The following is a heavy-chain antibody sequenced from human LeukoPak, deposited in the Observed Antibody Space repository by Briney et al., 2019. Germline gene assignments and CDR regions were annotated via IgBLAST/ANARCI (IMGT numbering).Heavy chain of an antibody. J-gene: IGHJ3*02. V-gene: IGHV1-2*02. D-gene: IGHD1-1*01. CDR3: ARCSTPHWIFDAFDI. Sequence: ASVKVSCKASGYTFTGHYMHWVRQAPGQGPEWMGWINPNSGGTNYAQKFQGRVTMTRDTSISTAYMELSGLRSDDTAVYFCARCSTPHWIFDAFDIWGQGTMVTVSS. CDR1: GYTFTGHY. CDR2: INPNSGGT.